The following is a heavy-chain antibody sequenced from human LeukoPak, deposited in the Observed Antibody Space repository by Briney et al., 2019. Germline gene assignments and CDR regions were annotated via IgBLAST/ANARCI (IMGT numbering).Heavy chain of an antibody. CDR1: GGSISSYY. Sequence: SETLSLTCTVSGGSISSYYWSWIRQPPGKGLEWIGYVYYSGSTNYNPSLKSRVTISVGTSKNQFSLKLTSVTAADTAVYYCARGLDSSGYPYWGQGTLVTVSS. J-gene: IGHJ4*02. CDR2: VYYSGST. CDR3: ARGLDSSGYPY. D-gene: IGHD3-22*01. V-gene: IGHV4-59*12.